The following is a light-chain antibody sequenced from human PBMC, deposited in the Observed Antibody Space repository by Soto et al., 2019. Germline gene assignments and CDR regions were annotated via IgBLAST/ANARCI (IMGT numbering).Light chain of an antibody. CDR3: QQRHMWPIT. Sequence: EIVLTQYPATLSLSPGERATLSCMASQSVSSYLAWYQQKPGQAPRLLIYDASNRATGIPARFSGSGSGTDFTLTISSLEPEDSAVYYCQQRHMWPITFGQGTRLEIK. V-gene: IGKV3-11*01. CDR1: QSVSSY. CDR2: DAS. J-gene: IGKJ5*01.